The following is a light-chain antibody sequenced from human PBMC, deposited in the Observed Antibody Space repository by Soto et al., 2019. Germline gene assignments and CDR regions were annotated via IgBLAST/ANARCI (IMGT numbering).Light chain of an antibody. CDR2: SND. CDR1: SSNIASNT. CDR3: ASWDDSLNGHV. J-gene: IGLJ1*01. Sequence: QSVLTQPPSASGTPRQRVTVSCSGSSSNIASNTVNWYQQLPGTAPKLLIYSNDQRPSGVPDRFSASKSGTSASQAISGLQSEDEADYYCASWDDSLNGHVFGTGTKVTVL. V-gene: IGLV1-44*01.